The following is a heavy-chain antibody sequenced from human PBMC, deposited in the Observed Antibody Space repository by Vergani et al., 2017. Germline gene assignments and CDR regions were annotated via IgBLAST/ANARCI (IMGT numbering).Heavy chain of an antibody. J-gene: IGHJ5*02. CDR3: ARGGSGYCSGGSCYSNWFDP. D-gene: IGHD2-15*01. V-gene: IGHV1-69*02. CDR2: IIPILGIA. CDR1: GGTFSSYT. Sequence: QVQLVQSGAEVKKPGSSVKVSCKASGGTFSSYTISWVRQAPGQGLEWMGRIIPILGIANYAQKFQGRVTITADKSTSTAYMELSSLGSEDTAVYYCARGGSGYCSGGSCYSNWFDPWGQGTLVTVSS.